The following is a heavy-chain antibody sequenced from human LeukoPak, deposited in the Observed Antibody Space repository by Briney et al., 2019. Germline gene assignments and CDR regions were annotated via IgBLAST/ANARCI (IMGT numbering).Heavy chain of an antibody. J-gene: IGHJ5*02. V-gene: IGHV4-4*09. Sequence: SETLSLTCIVSGGSISGYYWTWIRQPPGQGLEWIAYIHSNGYTNYNPSLRSRVTISVDPSKNQFSLTVTPVTAADTAIYYCAQRQGPMSGTYDYFDPWGQGALVTVSS. CDR1: GGSISGYY. CDR2: IHSNGYT. D-gene: IGHD1-26*01. CDR3: AQRQGPMSGTYDYFDP.